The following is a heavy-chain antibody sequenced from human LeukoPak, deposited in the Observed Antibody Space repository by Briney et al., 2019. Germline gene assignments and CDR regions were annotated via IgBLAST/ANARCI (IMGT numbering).Heavy chain of an antibody. D-gene: IGHD2-2*01. CDR3: ARGLMDCSSTSCYSGSDY. V-gene: IGHV4-34*01. CDR2: INHSGST. CDR1: GGSFSGYY. Sequence: SETLSLTCAVYGGSFSGYYWSWIRQPPGKGLEWIGEINHSGSTSYNPSLKSRVTISVDTSKNQFPLKLSSVTAADTAVYYCARGLMDCSSTSCYSGSDYWGQGTLVTVSS. J-gene: IGHJ4*02.